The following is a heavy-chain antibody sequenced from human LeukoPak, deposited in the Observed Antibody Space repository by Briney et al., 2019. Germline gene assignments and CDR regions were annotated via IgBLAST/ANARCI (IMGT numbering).Heavy chain of an antibody. J-gene: IGHJ4*02. CDR3: AREFPPDSSSPRYYFDY. CDR2: IYTSGST. V-gene: IGHV4-61*02. D-gene: IGHD6-13*01. Sequence: SETLSLTCTVSGGSISSSSYYWGWIRQPPGKGLEWIGRIYTSGSTNYNPSLKSRVTISVDTSKNQFSLKLSSVTAADTAVYYCAREFPPDSSSPRYYFDYWGQGTLVTVSS. CDR1: GGSISSSSYY.